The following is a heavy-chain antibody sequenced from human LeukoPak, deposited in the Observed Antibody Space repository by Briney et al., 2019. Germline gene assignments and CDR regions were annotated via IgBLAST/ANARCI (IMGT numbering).Heavy chain of an antibody. J-gene: IGHJ4*02. D-gene: IGHD3-22*01. V-gene: IGHV3-30*03. Sequence: GRSLRLSCAASGFTFSSYGMHWVRQAPGKGLEWVAVISYDGSNKYYADSVKGRFTISRDNSKNTLYLQMNSLRAEDTAVYYCARTLDSSGYLFDYWGQGTLVTVSS. CDR3: ARTLDSSGYLFDY. CDR2: ISYDGSNK. CDR1: GFTFSSYG.